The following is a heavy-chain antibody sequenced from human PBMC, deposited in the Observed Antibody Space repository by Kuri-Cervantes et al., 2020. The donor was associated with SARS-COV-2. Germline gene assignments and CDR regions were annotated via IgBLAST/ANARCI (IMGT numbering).Heavy chain of an antibody. CDR3: ATVLMVYAIGGMDV. CDR1: GGSFSGYY. Sequence: SETLSLTCAVYGGSFSGYYWSWIRQPPGKGLEWIGEINHSGSTNYNPSLKSRVTISVDTSKNQFSPKLSSVTAADTAVYYCATVLMVYAIGGMDVWGQGTTVTVSS. V-gene: IGHV4-34*01. CDR2: INHSGST. J-gene: IGHJ6*02. D-gene: IGHD2-8*01.